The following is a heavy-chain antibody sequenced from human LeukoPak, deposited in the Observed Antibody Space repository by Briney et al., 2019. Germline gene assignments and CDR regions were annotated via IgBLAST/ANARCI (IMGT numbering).Heavy chain of an antibody. CDR2: IRYDGSNK. V-gene: IGHV3-30*02. J-gene: IGHJ4*02. D-gene: IGHD6-6*01. CDR3: AKDQGYSSSSFGY. CDR1: GITFSTYG. Sequence: PGGSLRLSCAASGITFSTYGMHWVRQAPGKGLEWVAFIRYDGSNKYYADSVKGRFTISRDNSKNTLYLQMNSLRAEDTAVYYCAKDQGYSSSSFGYWGQGTLVTVSS.